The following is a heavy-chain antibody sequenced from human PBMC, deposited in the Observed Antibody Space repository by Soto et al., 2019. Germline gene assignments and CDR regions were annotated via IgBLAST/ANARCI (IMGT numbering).Heavy chain of an antibody. Sequence: GGSLRLSCAASGFTFSSYAMSWVRQAPGKGLEWVSAISGSGGSTYYADSVKGRFTISRDNSKNTLYLQMNSLRAEDTAVYYCAKDGSSGYYMSFYFDYWGQGTLVTVSS. CDR3: AKDGSSGYYMSFYFDY. CDR2: ISGSGGST. D-gene: IGHD3-22*01. CDR1: GFTFSSYA. J-gene: IGHJ4*02. V-gene: IGHV3-23*01.